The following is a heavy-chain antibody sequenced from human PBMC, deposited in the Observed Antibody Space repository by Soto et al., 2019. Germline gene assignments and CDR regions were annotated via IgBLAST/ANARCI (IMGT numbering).Heavy chain of an antibody. D-gene: IGHD5-12*01. CDR2: TQYDGSNT. CDR3: AREKGYGAYWHLEY. V-gene: IGHV3-30-3*01. J-gene: IGHJ4*02. CDR1: GYVFKSYP. Sequence: GGSLRLSCAASGYVFKSYPMHWVRKAPGKGLEWVAYTQYDGSNTKYAESVKGRFTIPRDNSKNTLYLQMKSLRPEDTALYYCAREKGYGAYWHLEYWGQGTLVTVSS.